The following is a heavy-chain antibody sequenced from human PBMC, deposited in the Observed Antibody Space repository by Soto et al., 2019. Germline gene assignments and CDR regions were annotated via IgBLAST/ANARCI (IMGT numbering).Heavy chain of an antibody. CDR1: GYSFTDYR. D-gene: IGHD2-8*01. V-gene: IGHV1-2*04. Sequence: ASVKVSCKASGYSFTDYRMHWVRQAPGQGLEWLGRINPKSGGTSTAQKFQGWVTMTRDRSISTVYMELTRLRSDDTAVYFCARGHSTDCSNGVCSFFYNHEMDVWGQGTTVTVSS. CDR3: ARGHSTDCSNGVCSFFYNHEMDV. CDR2: INPKSGGT. J-gene: IGHJ6*02.